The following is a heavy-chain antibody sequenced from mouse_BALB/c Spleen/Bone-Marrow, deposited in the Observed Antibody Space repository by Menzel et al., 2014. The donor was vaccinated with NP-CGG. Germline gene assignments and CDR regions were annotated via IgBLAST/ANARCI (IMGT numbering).Heavy chain of an antibody. CDR2: ISGDGRYT. V-gene: IGHV5-9-2*01. CDR1: GFSFSNYG. CDR3: ARHAYYDQTEVSFVC. J-gene: IGHJ3*01. D-gene: IGHD2-10*01. Sequence: EVQRVESGGGLVKSGGSLKLPCAASGFSFSNYGMSWLRQTPEKRLEWVATISGDGRYTFYSDSVKGRFTISRDNAKNNLYLQLSGLRSEDTALYYCARHAYYDQTEVSFVCRGQGTLVTVSA.